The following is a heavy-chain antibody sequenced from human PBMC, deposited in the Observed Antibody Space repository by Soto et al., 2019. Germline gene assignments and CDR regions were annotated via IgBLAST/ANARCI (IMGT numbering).Heavy chain of an antibody. CDR2: IYYSGSN. V-gene: IGHV4-39*01. CDR1: GGSISSSSYY. CDR3: ARSGDLDFFDD. Sequence: SETLSLTCTVSGGSISSSSYYWGWIRQTPGKGLEWIGSIYYSGSNYYNPSLKSRVTIYVDTSKNQFSLKLSSVTAADTAVYYCARSGDLDFFDDWGQGTLVTVSS. J-gene: IGHJ4*02. D-gene: IGHD7-27*01.